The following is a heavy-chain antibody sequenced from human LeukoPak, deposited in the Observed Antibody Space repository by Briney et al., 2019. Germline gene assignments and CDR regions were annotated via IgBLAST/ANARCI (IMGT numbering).Heavy chain of an antibody. J-gene: IGHJ4*02. CDR1: AFTFSDYS. D-gene: IGHD1-26*01. V-gene: IGHV3-48*01. Sequence: SGGSLRLSCAASAFTFSDYSMNWVRQAPGKGLEWISYISGRSSTIYYADSVRGRFTISRGNAKNSMYLQMNSLRAEDTAVYYCARDRLTSGSYFFDYWGQGTLVTVSS. CDR2: ISGRSSTI. CDR3: ARDRLTSGSYFFDY.